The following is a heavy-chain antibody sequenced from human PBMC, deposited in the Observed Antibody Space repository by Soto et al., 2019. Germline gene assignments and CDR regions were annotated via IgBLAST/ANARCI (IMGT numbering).Heavy chain of an antibody. D-gene: IGHD5-12*01. Sequence: EVQLLESGGGLVQPGGSLSLTCAASGFTFSSYVMTWVRQAPGKGLEWVSVLSGTGGGTYYADAVKGRFTISRDNSKNTLYLQMNSLSTEDTAVYYCAKVRLQGSGYDRPLDSWGQGTLVTVSS. CDR2: LSGTGGGT. V-gene: IGHV3-23*01. CDR3: AKVRLQGSGYDRPLDS. CDR1: GFTFSSYV. J-gene: IGHJ4*02.